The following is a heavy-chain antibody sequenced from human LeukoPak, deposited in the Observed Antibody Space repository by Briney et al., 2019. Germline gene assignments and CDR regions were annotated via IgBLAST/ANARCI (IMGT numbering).Heavy chain of an antibody. CDR2: MNPNSGHT. Sequence: GASVKVSCKASGYTFSSYDINWVRQATGQGLEWMGWMNPNSGHTGYAQKFQGRVTMTTDTSTSTAYMELRSLRPDDTAVYYCARVYVDIVATITGSRPHAGFDYWGQGTLVTVSS. V-gene: IGHV1-8*01. D-gene: IGHD5-12*01. CDR1: GYTFSSYD. J-gene: IGHJ4*02. CDR3: ARVYVDIVATITGSRPHAGFDY.